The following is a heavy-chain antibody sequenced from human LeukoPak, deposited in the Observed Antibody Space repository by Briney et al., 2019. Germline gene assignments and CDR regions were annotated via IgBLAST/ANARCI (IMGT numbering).Heavy chain of an antibody. J-gene: IGHJ3*02. V-gene: IGHV3-23*01. CDR1: GFTFSSYA. Sequence: GGSLRLSCAAAGFTFSSYAMSWVRQAPGKGLEWVSAISGSGGSTYYADSVKGRFTISRDNSKNTLYLQMNSLRAEDTAVYYCAKVQITMVRGAKYALDIWGQGTMVTVSS. CDR3: AKVQITMVRGAKYALDI. CDR2: ISGSGGST. D-gene: IGHD3-10*01.